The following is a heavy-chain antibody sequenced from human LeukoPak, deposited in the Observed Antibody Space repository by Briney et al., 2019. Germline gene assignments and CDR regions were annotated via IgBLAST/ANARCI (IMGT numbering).Heavy chain of an antibody. J-gene: IGHJ6*02. D-gene: IGHD3-9*01. CDR1: GGTFSSYA. CDR2: IIPIFGTA. Sequence: ASAKVSCKASGGTFSSYAISWVRQAPGQGLEWMGGIIPIFGTANYAQKFQGRVTITTDESTSTAYMELSSLRSEDTAVYYCASSLRYYDILTGYYLYGMDVWGQGTTVTVSS. CDR3: ASSLRYYDILTGYYLYGMDV. V-gene: IGHV1-69*05.